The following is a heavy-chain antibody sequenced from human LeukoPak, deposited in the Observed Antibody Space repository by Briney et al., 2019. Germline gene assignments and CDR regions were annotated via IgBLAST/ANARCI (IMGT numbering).Heavy chain of an antibody. J-gene: IGHJ5*02. CDR1: GFTFSTYA. Sequence: GGSLRLSCAASGFTFSTYAMTWVRQAPGKGLEWVSGITGSGGSTYHADSVKGRFTISRDISKNTLYLQMNSLRAEDTAVYYCAKDAGGTWGLNWFDPWGQGTLVTVSS. D-gene: IGHD7-27*01. CDR3: AKDAGGTWGLNWFDP. V-gene: IGHV3-23*01. CDR2: ITGSGGST.